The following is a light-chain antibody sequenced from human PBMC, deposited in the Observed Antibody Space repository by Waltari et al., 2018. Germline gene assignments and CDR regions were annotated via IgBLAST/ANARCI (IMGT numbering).Light chain of an antibody. J-gene: IGKJ4*01. CDR2: LGV. Sequence: DIVMTQYPLSLTVTPGESASISCRSSQSLLHSNGYNYLDWYLQKPGQSPQLLIYLGVNRASGVPDRFSGSGSGTYFTLKISRVEAEDVGVYYCMQGVQTPTFGGGTKVEIK. V-gene: IGKV2-28*01. CDR3: MQGVQTPT. CDR1: QSLLHSNGYNY.